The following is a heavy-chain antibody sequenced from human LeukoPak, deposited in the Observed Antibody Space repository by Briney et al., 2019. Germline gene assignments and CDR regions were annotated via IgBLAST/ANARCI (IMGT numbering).Heavy chain of an antibody. CDR2: ISWNSGSI. J-gene: IGHJ2*01. CDR3: AKGDSSSWYWYFDL. V-gene: IGHV3-9*03. CDR1: GFTFDDYA. D-gene: IGHD6-13*01. Sequence: GRSLRLSCAASGFTFDDYAMHWVRQAPGKGLEWVSGISWNSGSIGYADSVKGRFTISIDNAKNFPYLKMNSLRAEDMALYYCAKGDSSSWYWYFDLWGRGTLVTVSS.